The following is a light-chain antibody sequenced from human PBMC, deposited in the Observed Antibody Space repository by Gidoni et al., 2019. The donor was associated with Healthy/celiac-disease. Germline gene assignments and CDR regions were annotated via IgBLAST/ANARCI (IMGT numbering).Light chain of an antibody. J-gene: IGKJ5*01. V-gene: IGKV1-33*01. CDR3: QQYDNPSIT. Sequence: DIQMTQSPSSLSASVGDRVTITCQASQDIINYLNWYQQKPGKAPKLLIYDASNLETGVPSRFSGSGSGTDFTFTISSLQPEDIATYYCQQYDNPSITFXXXTRLEIK. CDR2: DAS. CDR1: QDIINY.